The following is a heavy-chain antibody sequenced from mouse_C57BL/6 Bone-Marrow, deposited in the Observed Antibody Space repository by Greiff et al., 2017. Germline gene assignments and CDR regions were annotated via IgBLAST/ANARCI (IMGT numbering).Heavy chain of an antibody. CDR3: ARRDGSSYGVY. J-gene: IGHJ2*01. CDR1: GYTFTSYG. CDR2: IYPRSGNT. V-gene: IGHV1-81*01. Sequence: QVQLKESGAELARPGASVKLSCKASGYTFTSYGISWVKQRTGQGLEWIGEIYPRSGNTYYNEKFKGKATLTADKSSSTAYMELRSLTSEDSAVYFGARRDGSSYGVYGGQGTTLTVSS. D-gene: IGHD1-1*01.